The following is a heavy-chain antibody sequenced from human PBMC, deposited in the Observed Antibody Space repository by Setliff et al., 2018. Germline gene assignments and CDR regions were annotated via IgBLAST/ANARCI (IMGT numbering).Heavy chain of an antibody. CDR3: AKGTTATIKHFDN. D-gene: IGHD4-17*01. Sequence: GGSLRLSCAASGFTFGSYAMTWVRQAPGKGLEWVSTVTGGGDSTFYADSVKGRFTVSRDNSKNTLYLQMNSLRVEDTAVYHCAKGTTATIKHFDNWGRGILVTVSS. CDR2: VTGGGDST. V-gene: IGHV3-23*01. J-gene: IGHJ4*02. CDR1: GFTFGSYA.